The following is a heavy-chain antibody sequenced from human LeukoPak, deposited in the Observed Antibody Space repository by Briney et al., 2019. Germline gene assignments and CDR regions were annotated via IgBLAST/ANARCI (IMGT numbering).Heavy chain of an antibody. J-gene: IGHJ4*02. CDR2: IYYSGSA. V-gene: IGHV4-39*01. Sequence: SETLSLTCTVSGGSISSSSYYWGWIRQPPGKGLEWIGSIYYSGSAYYNPSLKSRVSISADTSKSQFSLKLTSVTAADTAVYYCARHRSDGTYPLDYWGQGALVTVSS. CDR3: ARHRSDGTYPLDY. D-gene: IGHD1-26*01. CDR1: GGSISSSSYY.